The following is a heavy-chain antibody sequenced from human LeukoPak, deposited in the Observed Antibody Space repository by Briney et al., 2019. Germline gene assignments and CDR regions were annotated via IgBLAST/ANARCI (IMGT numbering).Heavy chain of an antibody. Sequence: ASVKVSCKASGYTFTSYGISWVRQAPGQGLEWMGWISAYNGNTNYAQKLQGRVTMTTDTSTSTAYMELRSLRSDDTAVYYCARDRAGTISNYPDYWGQGTLVTVSS. V-gene: IGHV1-18*01. D-gene: IGHD1-7*01. CDR2: ISAYNGNT. J-gene: IGHJ4*02. CDR3: ARDRAGTISNYPDY. CDR1: GYTFTSYG.